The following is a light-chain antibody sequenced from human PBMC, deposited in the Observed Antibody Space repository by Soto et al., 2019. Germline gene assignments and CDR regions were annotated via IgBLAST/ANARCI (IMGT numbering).Light chain of an antibody. J-gene: IGKJ2*01. CDR1: QSVSSN. CDR3: QQYNNWPRT. V-gene: IGKV3-15*01. Sequence: EIVMTQSPATLSVSPVERATVSGRASQSVSSNLAWYQQKPGQAPRLLIYGASTKATGIPARFSGSVSGTEFPLTIGSLQSEDFAVYYCQQYNNWPRTFGQGPKLDIK. CDR2: GAS.